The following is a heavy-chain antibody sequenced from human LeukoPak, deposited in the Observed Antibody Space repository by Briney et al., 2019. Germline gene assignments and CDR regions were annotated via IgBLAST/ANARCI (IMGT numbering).Heavy chain of an antibody. CDR1: GGSISSSSYY. V-gene: IGHV4-61*01. CDR3: ARDTRPALGIFQH. CDR2: IYYSGST. J-gene: IGHJ1*01. D-gene: IGHD6-13*01. Sequence: SETLSLTCTVSGGSISSSSYYWGWIRQPPGKGLEWIGYIYYSGSTNYNPSLKSRVTISVDTSKNQFSLKLSSVTAADTAVYYCARDTRPALGIFQHWGQGTLVTVSS.